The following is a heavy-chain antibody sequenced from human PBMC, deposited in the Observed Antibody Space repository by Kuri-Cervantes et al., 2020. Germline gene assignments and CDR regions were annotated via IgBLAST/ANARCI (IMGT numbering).Heavy chain of an antibody. CDR1: GGSFSGYY. CDR3: ARGGEWAYYYYYGMDV. V-gene: IGHV4-34*01. D-gene: IGHD3-16*01. CDR2: INHSGST. Sequence: SQTLSLTCAVYGGSFSGYYWSWIRQPPGKGLEWIGEINHSGSTNYNPSLKSRVTISVDTSKNQLSLKLSSVTAAGTAVYYCARGGEWAYYYYYGMDVWGQGTTVTVSS. J-gene: IGHJ6*02.